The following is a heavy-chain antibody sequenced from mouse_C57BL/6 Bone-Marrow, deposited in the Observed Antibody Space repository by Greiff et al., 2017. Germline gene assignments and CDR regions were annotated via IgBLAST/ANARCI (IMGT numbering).Heavy chain of an antibody. J-gene: IGHJ4*01. Sequence: VQLQQSGAELARPGASVKLSCKASGYTFTSYGISWVKQRTGQGLEWIGEIYPRSGNTYYNEKFKGKDTLTADKSSSTAYMELRSLTSEDSAVYFCARSPYYYGSIYYAMDYWGQGTSVTVSS. D-gene: IGHD1-1*01. CDR2: IYPRSGNT. V-gene: IGHV1-81*01. CDR3: ARSPYYYGSIYYAMDY. CDR1: GYTFTSYG.